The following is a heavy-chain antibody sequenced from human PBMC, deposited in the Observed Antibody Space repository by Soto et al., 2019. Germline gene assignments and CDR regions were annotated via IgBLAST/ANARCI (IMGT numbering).Heavy chain of an antibody. CDR3: ASDLSSTSGYYFDTDV. Sequence: SETLSLTCTGSGGSISSYYWSWIRQPPGKGLEWIGYIYYSGSTNYNPSLKSRVTISVDTSKNQFSLKLSSVTAADTAVYYCASDLSSTSGYYFDTDVWGHGITVSVSS. V-gene: IGHV4-59*01. J-gene: IGHJ6*02. D-gene: IGHD6-13*01. CDR1: GGSISSYY. CDR2: IYYSGST.